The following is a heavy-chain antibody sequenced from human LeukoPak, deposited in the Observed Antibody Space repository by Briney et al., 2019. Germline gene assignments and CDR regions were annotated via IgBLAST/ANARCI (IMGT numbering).Heavy chain of an antibody. CDR3: ARASGDCSSTSCFEFDY. CDR1: GYSFTSYW. CDR2: IYPGDSDT. J-gene: IGHJ4*02. D-gene: IGHD2-2*01. Sequence: HGESLKISCKGSGYSFTSYWIGWVRQMPGKGLEWMGIIYPGDSDTRYSPSFQGQVTISADKSISTAYLQWSSLKASDTAMYCCARASGDCSSTSCFEFDYWGQGTLVTVSS. V-gene: IGHV5-51*01.